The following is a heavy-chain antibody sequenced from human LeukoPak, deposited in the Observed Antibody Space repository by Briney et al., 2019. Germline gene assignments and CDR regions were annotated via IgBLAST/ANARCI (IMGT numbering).Heavy chain of an antibody. CDR3: ARGPGLQWLGEKAFDI. Sequence: ASVKVSCKASGYRFGVHGISWVRQVPGQGLGYMGWISAHNGDTNYAKRFQGRLSMTTDTSTSTAYMDLTSLTSDDTAVYYCARGPGLQWLGEKAFDIWGKGTLVSVT. CDR1: GYRFGVHG. D-gene: IGHD3-10*01. J-gene: IGHJ3*02. V-gene: IGHV1-18*01. CDR2: ISAHNGDT.